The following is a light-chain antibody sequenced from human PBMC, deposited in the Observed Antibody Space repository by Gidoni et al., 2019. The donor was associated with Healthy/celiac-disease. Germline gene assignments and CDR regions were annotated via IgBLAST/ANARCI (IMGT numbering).Light chain of an antibody. J-gene: IGKJ1*01. CDR1: QSVSSSY. CDR3: QQYGSSQWT. V-gene: IGKV3-20*01. Sequence: ETVLTQSPGTLSLSPGERATLSCRASQSVSSSYLAWYQQKPGQAPRLLIYGASSRATGTPDRFSGSGSGTDFTLTISRLEPEDFAVYYCQQYGSSQWTFXQXTKVEIK. CDR2: GAS.